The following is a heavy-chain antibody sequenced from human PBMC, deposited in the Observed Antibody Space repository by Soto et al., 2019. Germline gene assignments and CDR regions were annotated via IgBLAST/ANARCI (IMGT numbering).Heavy chain of an antibody. D-gene: IGHD4-17*01. CDR3: ARDLNGDGYYYYMDV. J-gene: IGHJ6*03. V-gene: IGHV4-31*03. CDR2: IYYSGST. CDR1: GGSISSGGYY. Sequence: SETLSLTCTVSGGSISSGGYYWSWIRQHPGKGLEWIGYIYYSGSTYYNPSLKSRVTISVDTSKNQFSLKLSSVTAADTAVYYCARDLNGDGYYYYMDVWGKGTTVTVSS.